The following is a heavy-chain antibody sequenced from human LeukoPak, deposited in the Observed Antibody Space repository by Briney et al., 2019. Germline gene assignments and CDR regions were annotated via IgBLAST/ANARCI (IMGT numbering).Heavy chain of an antibody. CDR1: GFTFSSYA. D-gene: IGHD3-3*01. V-gene: IGHV3-23*01. CDR3: ARSERLYFDY. Sequence: GGSLRLSCAACGFTFSSYAMSWVRQAPGKGLEWVSGISGSGNTTYYADSVKGRFTISRDNSKNTLYLQMKSLRAEDTAVYSCARSERLYFDYWGQGTLVTVSS. J-gene: IGHJ4*02. CDR2: ISGSGNTT.